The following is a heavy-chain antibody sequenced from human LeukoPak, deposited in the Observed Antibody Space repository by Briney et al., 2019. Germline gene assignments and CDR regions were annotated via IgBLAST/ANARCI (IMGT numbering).Heavy chain of an antibody. CDR2: ISYDGSNK. CDR1: GFTFSSYA. J-gene: IGHJ5*02. CDR3: ARDHSA. Sequence: QPGGSLRLSCAASGFTFSSYAMHWVRQAPGKGLEWVAVISYDGSNKYYADSVKGRFTISRDNSKNMLYLQMNSLRAEDTAVYYCARDHSAWGQGTLVTVSS. D-gene: IGHD2-21*01. V-gene: IGHV3-30-3*01.